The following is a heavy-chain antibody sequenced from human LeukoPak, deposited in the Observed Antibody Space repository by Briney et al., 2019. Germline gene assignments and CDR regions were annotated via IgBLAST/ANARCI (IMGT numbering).Heavy chain of an antibody. D-gene: IGHD2-15*01. Sequence: GGPLRLSCAASGFTFSSYDMDWVRQAPGKGLEWVSYISNSGTTMNYADSVKGRFTISRDNAKNSLYLQMNSLRAEDTAVYYCTRGDTLIWGQGTMVTVSS. CDR1: GFTFSSYD. V-gene: IGHV3-48*03. J-gene: IGHJ3*02. CDR2: ISNSGTTM. CDR3: TRGDTLI.